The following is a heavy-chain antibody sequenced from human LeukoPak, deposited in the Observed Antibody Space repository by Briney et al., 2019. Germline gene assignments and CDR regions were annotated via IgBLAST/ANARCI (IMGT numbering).Heavy chain of an antibody. V-gene: IGHV4-39*07. CDR2: IYYSGST. J-gene: IGHJ6*02. Sequence: SETLSLTCTVSGGSISSSTYYWGWIRQPPGKGLEWIGNIYYSGSTYYNPSLKSRVIISVDTSKNQFSLKLSSVTAADTAVYYCARYQLRYYGMDVWGQGTTVTVSS. CDR3: ARYQLRYYGMDV. CDR1: GGSISSSTYY. D-gene: IGHD2-2*01.